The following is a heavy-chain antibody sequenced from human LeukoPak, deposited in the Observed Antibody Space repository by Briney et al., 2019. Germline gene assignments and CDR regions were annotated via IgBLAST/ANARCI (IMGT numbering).Heavy chain of an antibody. V-gene: IGHV1-2*02. CDR2: INPNSGGT. D-gene: IGHD3-9*01. CDR3: ARGDYDILTGYYGFDY. J-gene: IGHJ4*02. CDR1: GYTFTGYY. Sequence: GGPVKVSCKASGYTFTGYYMHWVRQAPGQGLEWMGWINPNSGGTNYAQKFQGRLTMTRDASIRTAYIELSRPSSDDAAVYYCARGDYDILTGYYGFDYWGQGTLVTVSS.